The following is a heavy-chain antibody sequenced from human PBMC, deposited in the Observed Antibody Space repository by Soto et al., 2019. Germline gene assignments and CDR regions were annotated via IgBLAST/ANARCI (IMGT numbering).Heavy chain of an antibody. J-gene: IGHJ4*02. D-gene: IGHD1-26*01. CDR2: IKSKTDGGTT. Sequence: EVQLVESGGGLVKPGGSLRLSCAASGFTFSNAWMSWVRQAPGKGLEWVGRIKSKTDGGTTDYAAPVKGRFTISRDDSKNTLYLQMNSLKTEDPAVYYCTPDRVGASDFDCWGQGTLVTVSS. CDR3: TPDRVGASDFDC. CDR1: GFTFSNAW. V-gene: IGHV3-15*01.